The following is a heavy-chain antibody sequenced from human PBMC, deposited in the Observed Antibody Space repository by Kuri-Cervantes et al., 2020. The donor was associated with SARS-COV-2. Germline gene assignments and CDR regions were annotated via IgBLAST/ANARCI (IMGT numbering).Heavy chain of an antibody. J-gene: IGHJ3*02. CDR1: GFTLTYRW. CDR3: AWGRGWTFDI. V-gene: IGHV3-7*04. CDR2: IKADGGEM. D-gene: IGHD5-24*01. Sequence: GESLKISCEASGFTLTYRWMAWFRQDPGKGLEWVAAIKADGGEMVYVYFAKSRFTISRDNAKNSVFLQMNSVRIEDTSLYFCAWGRGWTFDIWGRGTMVTVSS.